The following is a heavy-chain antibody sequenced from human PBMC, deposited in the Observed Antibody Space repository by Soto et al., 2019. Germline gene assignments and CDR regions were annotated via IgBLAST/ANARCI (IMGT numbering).Heavy chain of an antibody. Sequence: PSETRSLTCTVSGGSFKSGSYSWSWIRQPPGKGLEWIGYVYHTGRTSYNPSLKTRVSISMDTSKHHFSLNLNSVTASDTAVYFWASDFAYWDSWGQGTLVTVSS. CDR1: GGSFKSGSYS. D-gene: IGHD3-3*01. V-gene: IGHV4-61*03. CDR2: VYHTGRT. J-gene: IGHJ4*02. CDR3: ASDFAYWDS.